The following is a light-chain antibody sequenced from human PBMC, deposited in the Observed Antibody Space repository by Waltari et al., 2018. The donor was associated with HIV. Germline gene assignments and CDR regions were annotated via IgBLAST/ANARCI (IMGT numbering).Light chain of an antibody. V-gene: IGKV3-20*01. CDR2: GAS. CDR3: QQYGSSSWT. J-gene: IGKJ1*01. Sequence: ESVLTQSPGTLSLSPGERATLSCRASQSVSSSYLAWYQQQPGQAPRLLIYGASTGATGIPDRFSGSGSGTDFTLTISRLEPEDFAVYYCQQYGSSSWTFGQGTKVEIK. CDR1: QSVSSSY.